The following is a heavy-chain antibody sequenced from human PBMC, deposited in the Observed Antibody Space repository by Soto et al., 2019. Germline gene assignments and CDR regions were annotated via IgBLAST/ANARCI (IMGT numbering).Heavy chain of an antibody. Sequence: SETLSLTCSVSGGSISGFYWSWIWQPPGKGLEWIGYIYYSGSTNYNPSLRSRLSISLDTSKNQFFLKLSSVTAADTAGYYCARVGILTGYLDHWGQGIPVTVSS. J-gene: IGHJ4*02. V-gene: IGHV4-59*08. CDR1: GGSISGFY. D-gene: IGHD3-9*01. CDR2: IYYSGST. CDR3: ARVGILTGYLDH.